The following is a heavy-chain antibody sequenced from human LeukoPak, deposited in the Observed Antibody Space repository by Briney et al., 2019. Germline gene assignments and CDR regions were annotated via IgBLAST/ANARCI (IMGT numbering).Heavy chain of an antibody. J-gene: IGHJ4*02. CDR3: ASQGAYYYDSSGYHDRFDY. D-gene: IGHD3-22*01. CDR2: IRYDGSNK. V-gene: IGHV3-30*02. Sequence: PGGSLRLSCAASGFTFSSYGMHWVRQAPGKGLEWVAFIRYDGSNKYYADSVKGRFTISRDNSKNTLYLQMNSLRAEDTAVYYCASQGAYYYDSSGYHDRFDYWGQGTLVTVSS. CDR1: GFTFSSYG.